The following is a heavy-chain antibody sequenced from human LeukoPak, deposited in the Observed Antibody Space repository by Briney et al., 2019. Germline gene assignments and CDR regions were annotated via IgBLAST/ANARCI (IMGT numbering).Heavy chain of an antibody. D-gene: IGHD2-8*01. Sequence: NPSETLSLTCGVSGGSITSTNWWSWVRQPPGQGLEWIGEVSLSGLTNYNRSLSSRIIMALDTSKNHLSLHLTSVTAADTAVYYCSRENGAFSPFGYWGQGYLVTVLS. CDR1: GGSITSTNW. CDR3: SRENGAFSPFGY. V-gene: IGHV4-4*02. CDR2: VSLSGLT. J-gene: IGHJ4*02.